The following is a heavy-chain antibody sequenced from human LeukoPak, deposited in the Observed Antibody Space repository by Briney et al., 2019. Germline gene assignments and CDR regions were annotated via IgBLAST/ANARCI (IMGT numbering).Heavy chain of an antibody. CDR2: ISGSGGST. J-gene: IGHJ6*03. D-gene: IGHD6-19*01. Sequence: GGSLRLSCAASGFTFSSYAMSWVRQAPGKGLEWVSAISGSGGSTYYADSVKGRFTISRDNSKNTLYLQMNSLRAEDTAVYYCAKGSGVAGNYYYYYMDVWGKGTTVTVSS. CDR3: AKGSGVAGNYYYYYMDV. V-gene: IGHV3-23*01. CDR1: GFTFSSYA.